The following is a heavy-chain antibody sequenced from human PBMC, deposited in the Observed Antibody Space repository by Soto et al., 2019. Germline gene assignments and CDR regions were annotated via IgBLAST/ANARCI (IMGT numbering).Heavy chain of an antibody. Sequence: PGGSLRLSCAASGFTFSSYGMHWVRQAPGKGLEWVAVISYDGSNKYYADSVKGRFTISRDNSKNTLYLQMNSLRAEDTAVYYCAKDTSASRGYSGYDDYYYYGMDVWGQGTTVTVSS. D-gene: IGHD5-12*01. CDR3: AKDTSASRGYSGYDDYYYYGMDV. J-gene: IGHJ6*02. V-gene: IGHV3-30*18. CDR1: GFTFSSYG. CDR2: ISYDGSNK.